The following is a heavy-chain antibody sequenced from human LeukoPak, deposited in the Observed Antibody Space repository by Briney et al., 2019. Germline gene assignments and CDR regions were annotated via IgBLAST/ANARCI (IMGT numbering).Heavy chain of an antibody. J-gene: IGHJ4*02. CDR1: GYTFTSHG. CDR3: ASIIRGVTGEDY. V-gene: IGHV1-18*01. CDR2: ISAYNGST. Sequence: ASVKVSCKASGYTFTSHGISWVRQAPGQGLEWMGWISAYNGSTNYAQKLQGRVTMTTDTSTSTAYMELRSLRSEDTAVYYCASIIRGVTGEDYWGQGTLVTVSS. D-gene: IGHD3-10*01.